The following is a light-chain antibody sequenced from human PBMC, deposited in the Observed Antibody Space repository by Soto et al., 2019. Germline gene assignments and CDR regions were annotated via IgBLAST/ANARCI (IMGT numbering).Light chain of an antibody. V-gene: IGLV2-18*02. CDR3: SSYAISTTLL. CDR2: EVH. Sequence: QSALTQPPSVSGSAGQSGTSSRIGTSSDIGTYDRVSWYQAPPGTAPKLIIYEVHNRPSGVPDRFSGSKSGNTASLTISGLQAEDEADYYCSSYAISTTLLFGGGTKVTVL. CDR1: SSDIGTYDR. J-gene: IGLJ2*01.